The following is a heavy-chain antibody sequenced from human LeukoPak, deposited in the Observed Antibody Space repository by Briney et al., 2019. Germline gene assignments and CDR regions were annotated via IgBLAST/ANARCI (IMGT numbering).Heavy chain of an antibody. CDR1: GYTFTSYG. J-gene: IGHJ5*02. D-gene: IGHD3-9*01. CDR2: ISAYNGNT. V-gene: IGHV1-18*01. Sequence: ASVKVSCKASGYTFTSYGIIWVRQAPGQGLEWMGWISAYNGNTNYAQKLQGRVTMTTDTSTSTAYMELRSLRSDDTAVYYCARTYYDILTGYSNWFDPWGQGTMVTVSS. CDR3: ARTYYDILTGYSNWFDP.